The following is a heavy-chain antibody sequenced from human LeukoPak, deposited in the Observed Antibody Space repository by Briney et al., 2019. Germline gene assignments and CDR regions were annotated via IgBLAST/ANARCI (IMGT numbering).Heavy chain of an antibody. CDR3: ARSGEFDGPNAFDI. D-gene: IGHD3-10*01. J-gene: IGHJ3*02. Sequence: SETLSLTCTVSGGSISGYYWSWIRQPPGKGLEWIGYIYYSGSTNYNPSLKSRVTISVDTSKNQFSLKLSSVTAADTAVYYCARSGEFDGPNAFDIWGQGTMVTVSS. V-gene: IGHV4-59*01. CDR1: GGSISGYY. CDR2: IYYSGST.